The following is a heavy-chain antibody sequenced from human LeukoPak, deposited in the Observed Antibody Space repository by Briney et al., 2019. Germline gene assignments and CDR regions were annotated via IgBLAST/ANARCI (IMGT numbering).Heavy chain of an antibody. CDR2: FDPEDGEI. D-gene: IGHD6-19*01. CDR3: ATSSGQNDAFDI. J-gene: IGHJ3*02. CDR1: GYTLTELS. Sequence: GASVKVSCKVSGYTLTELSMHWVRQAPGKGLEWMGGFDPEDGEIIYAQKFQGRVTMTEDTSTDTAYMELSSLRSEDTAVYYCATSSGQNDAFDIWGQGTMVTVSS. V-gene: IGHV1-24*01.